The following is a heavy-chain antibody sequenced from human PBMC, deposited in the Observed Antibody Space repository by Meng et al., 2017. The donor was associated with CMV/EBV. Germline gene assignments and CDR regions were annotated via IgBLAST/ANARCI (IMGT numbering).Heavy chain of an antibody. CDR3: ARGAIYCSGGSCYSGKSDY. D-gene: IGHD2-15*01. CDR2: INHSGST. J-gene: IGHJ4*02. V-gene: IGHV4-34*01. CDR1: GGSLSGYY. Sequence: SETLSLTCAVYGGSLSGYYWSWIRQPPGKGLEWIGEINHSGSTNYNPSLKSRVTISVDTSKNQFSLKLSSVTAADTAVYYCARGAIYCSGGSCYSGKSDYWGQGTLVTVSS.